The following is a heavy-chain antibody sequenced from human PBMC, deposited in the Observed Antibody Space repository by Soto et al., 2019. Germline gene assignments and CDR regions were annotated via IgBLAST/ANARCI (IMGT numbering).Heavy chain of an antibody. CDR3: AGLYPYESSGYHLNY. CDR2: ICYLENT. CDR1: GDSFSNYC. V-gene: IGHV4-59*08. J-gene: IGHJ4*02. D-gene: IGHD3-22*01. Sequence: SETLSLTCSVSGDSFSNYCWSWIRQTPGRGLEWVGRICYLENTDYNPSLKSRVTISVDTSKNQLSLKLRSVTAADTAVFYCAGLYPYESSGYHLNYWGQGALVTVSS.